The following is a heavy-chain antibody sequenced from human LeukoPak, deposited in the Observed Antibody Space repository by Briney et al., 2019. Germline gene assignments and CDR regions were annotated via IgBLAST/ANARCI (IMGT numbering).Heavy chain of an antibody. CDR1: GGSISSGSYY. Sequence: SETLSLTCTVSGGSISSGSYYWGWIRQSPGKGLEWIGSIYYSGNTYYNPSLKSRVTISVDTSKNQFSLKLSSVTAADTAVYYCARENYGGNSFDYWGQGTLVTVSS. V-gene: IGHV4-39*07. CDR2: IYYSGNT. J-gene: IGHJ4*02. CDR3: ARENYGGNSFDY. D-gene: IGHD4-23*01.